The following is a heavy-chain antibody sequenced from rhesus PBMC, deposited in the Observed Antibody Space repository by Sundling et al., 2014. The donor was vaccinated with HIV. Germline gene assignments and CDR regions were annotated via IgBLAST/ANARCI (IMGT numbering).Heavy chain of an antibody. CDR3: ARSNPLYLDFDV. D-gene: IGHD3-3*01. J-gene: IGHJ5-1*01. Sequence: QLQLQESGPGLVKPSETLSLTCAVSDGSISSSNWWNWIRQPPGKGLEWIGRISGSAGSTSDNPSLKSRVTVSKDTSKNQFSLNLSSVTAADTALYYCARSNPLYLDFDVWGPESWSPSPQ. V-gene: IGHV4-57*02. CDR2: ISGSAGST. CDR1: DGSISSSNW.